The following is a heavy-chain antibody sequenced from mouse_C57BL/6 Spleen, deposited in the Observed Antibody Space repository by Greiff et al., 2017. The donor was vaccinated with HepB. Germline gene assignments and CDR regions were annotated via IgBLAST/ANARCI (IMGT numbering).Heavy chain of an antibody. V-gene: IGHV14-2*01. D-gene: IGHD1-1*01. J-gene: IGHJ4*01. CDR3: ARGVYSSDPYAMDY. CDR2: IDPEDVET. CDR1: GFNIKDYY. Sequence: EVQLQQSGAELVKPGASVKLSCTASGFNIKDYYMHWVKQRTEQGLEWIGRIDPEDVETKYAPKFQGKATISANTSSNTAYLQLSSLTSEDTAVYYCARGVYSSDPYAMDYWGQGTSVTVSS.